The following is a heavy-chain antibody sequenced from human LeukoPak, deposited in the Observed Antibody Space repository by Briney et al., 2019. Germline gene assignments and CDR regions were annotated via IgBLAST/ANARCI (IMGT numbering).Heavy chain of an antibody. CDR1: GYTFTKYG. Sequence: ASMKVSCKASGYTFTKYGISWVRQAPGQGLEWMGWISPYNGDTNYAQKLQGRVTMTTDTSTTTAYMELRSLRSDDTAVYYCARGSGSEYSSSWGNYYYYYMDVWGKGTTVTVSS. V-gene: IGHV1-18*01. J-gene: IGHJ6*03. D-gene: IGHD6-13*01. CDR3: ARGSGSEYSSSWGNYYYYYMDV. CDR2: ISPYNGDT.